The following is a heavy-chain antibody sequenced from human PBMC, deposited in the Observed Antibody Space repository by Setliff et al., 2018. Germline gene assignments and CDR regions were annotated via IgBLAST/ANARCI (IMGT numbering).Heavy chain of an antibody. J-gene: IGHJ3*01. CDR2: IDPSGDT. D-gene: IGHD3-10*01. CDR3: ARDYFGSGSWRTTVFDV. CDR1: GGSISSGSHY. Sequence: SETLSLTCTVSGGSISSGSHYWTWIRQPTGKRLEWIGHIDPSGDTNYSPSLKSRVTISRDTSKNQLSLELTSVTAADTAVYYCARDYFGSGSWRTTVFDVWGQGTMVTVSS. V-gene: IGHV4-61*09.